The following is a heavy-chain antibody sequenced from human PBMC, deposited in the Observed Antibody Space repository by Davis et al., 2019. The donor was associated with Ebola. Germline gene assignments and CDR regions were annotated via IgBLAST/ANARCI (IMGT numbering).Heavy chain of an antibody. D-gene: IGHD4-17*01. J-gene: IGHJ4*02. Sequence: SKTLSPTCTVSGGSISSSSYYWGWIRQPPGKGLEWIGSIYYSGSTYYNPSLKSRVTISVDKSKNQFSLKLSSVTAADTAVYYCARETTVSKDYWGQGTLVTVSS. CDR2: IYYSGST. CDR1: GGSISSSSYY. CDR3: ARETTVSKDY. V-gene: IGHV4-39*07.